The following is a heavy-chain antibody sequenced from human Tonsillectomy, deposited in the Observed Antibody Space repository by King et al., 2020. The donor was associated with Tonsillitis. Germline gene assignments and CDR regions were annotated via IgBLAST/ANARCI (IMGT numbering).Heavy chain of an antibody. V-gene: IGHV4-59*01. Sequence: QLQESGPGLVKPSETLSLTCTVSGGSISSYYWSWIRQPPGKGLDWIGDIYYSGSTNYNPSLKNRATISVHTSKNQFPLKLRSVTAADTAVYYCAREDLVVVPAVSEQIGADYYYYYGMDVWGQGTTVTVSS. CDR3: AREDLVVVPAVSEQIGADYYYYYGMDV. CDR1: GGSISSYY. CDR2: IYYSGST. D-gene: IGHD2-2*01. J-gene: IGHJ6*02.